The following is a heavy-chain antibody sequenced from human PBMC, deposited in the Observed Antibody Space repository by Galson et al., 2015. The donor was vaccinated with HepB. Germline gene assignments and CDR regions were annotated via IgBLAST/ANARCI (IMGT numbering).Heavy chain of an antibody. D-gene: IGHD5-24*01. CDR1: GGTFSSYA. CDR2: IIPIFGTA. V-gene: IGHV1-69*13. Sequence: SVKVSCKASGGTFSSYAISWVRQAPGQGLEWMGGIIPIFGTANYAQKFQGRVTITADESTSTAYMELSSLRSEDTAVYYCASRGRDGYNYVPYYWYFDLWGRGTLVTVSS. J-gene: IGHJ2*01. CDR3: ASRGRDGYNYVPYYWYFDL.